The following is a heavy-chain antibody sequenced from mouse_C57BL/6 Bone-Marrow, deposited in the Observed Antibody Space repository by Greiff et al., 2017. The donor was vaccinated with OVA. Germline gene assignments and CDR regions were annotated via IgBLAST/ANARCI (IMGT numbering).Heavy chain of an antibody. CDR2: IYPRSGNT. J-gene: IGHJ2*01. Sequence: VQLLQSGAELARPGASVKLSCKASGYTFTSYGISWVKQRTGQGLEWIGEIYPRSGNTYYNEKVKGKATLTADKSSSTAYMELRSLTSEDSAVYFCARGATTVVANFDYWGQGTTLTVSS. CDR3: ARGATTVVANFDY. CDR1: GYTFTSYG. V-gene: IGHV1-81*01. D-gene: IGHD1-1*01.